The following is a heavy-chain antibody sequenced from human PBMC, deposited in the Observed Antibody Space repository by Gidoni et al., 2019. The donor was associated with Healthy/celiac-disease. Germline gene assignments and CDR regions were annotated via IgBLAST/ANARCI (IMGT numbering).Heavy chain of an antibody. D-gene: IGHD3-16*01. J-gene: IGHJ6*02. Sequence: QLQLQESGPGLVKPSETLSLTCPVSGGSISSGSYYWGWIRQPPGKGLEWIGSIYYSGSTYYNPSLKSRVTISVDTSKNQFSLKLSSVTAADTAVYYCALTDVFYYYGMDVWGQGTTVTVSS. CDR2: IYYSGST. V-gene: IGHV4-39*01. CDR3: ALTDVFYYYGMDV. CDR1: GGSISSGSYY.